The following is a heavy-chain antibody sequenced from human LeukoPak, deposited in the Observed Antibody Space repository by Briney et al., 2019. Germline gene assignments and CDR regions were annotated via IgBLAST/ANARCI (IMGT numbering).Heavy chain of an antibody. D-gene: IGHD3-10*01. CDR2: IKQDGSEK. CDR3: ARDGESSFYYYYGMDV. V-gene: IGHV3-7*01. Sequence: GGSLRLFCAASGFTFSSYWMSWVRQAPGKGLEWVANIKQDGSEKYYVDSVKGRFTISRDNAKNTLYLQMNSLRAEDTAVYYCARDGESSFYYYYGMDVWGQGTTVTVSS. J-gene: IGHJ6*02. CDR1: GFTFSSYW.